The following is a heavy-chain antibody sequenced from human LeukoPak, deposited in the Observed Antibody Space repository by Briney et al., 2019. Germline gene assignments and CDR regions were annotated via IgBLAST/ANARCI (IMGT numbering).Heavy chain of an antibody. J-gene: IGHJ3*02. CDR1: GFTFSSCN. CDR2: ISSSSTYI. V-gene: IGHV3-21*01. D-gene: IGHD4-17*01. CDR3: ASNVTTTPITTGGAFNI. Sequence: GGSLRLSCAASGFTFSSCNMHWVRQAPGKGLEWVSYISSSSTYIYYADSVKGRFTVSRDNAQNSLHLQMNSLRAEDTAVYYCASNVTTTPITTGGAFNIWGQGTMVTVSS.